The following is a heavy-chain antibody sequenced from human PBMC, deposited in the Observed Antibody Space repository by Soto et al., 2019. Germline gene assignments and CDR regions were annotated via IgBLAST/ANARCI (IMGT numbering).Heavy chain of an antibody. CDR3: ASSRTGYYDSSPYYFDY. CDR2: IYYSGST. J-gene: IGHJ4*02. D-gene: IGHD3-22*01. V-gene: IGHV4-31*02. Sequence: SLTCTVSGGSISSGGYYWSWIRQHPGKGLEWIGYIYYSGSTYYNPSLKSRVTISVDTSKNQFSLKLSSVTAADTAVYYCASSRTGYYDSSPYYFDYWGQGXLVTVYS. CDR1: GGSISSGGYY.